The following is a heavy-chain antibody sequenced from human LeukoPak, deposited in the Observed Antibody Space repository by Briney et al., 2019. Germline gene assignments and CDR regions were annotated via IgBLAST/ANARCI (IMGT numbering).Heavy chain of an antibody. J-gene: IGHJ6*02. D-gene: IGHD2-15*01. V-gene: IGHV1-24*01. CDR1: GYIINELS. Sequence: ASVTVSCKVCGYIINELSVHWVRQARGNGLEWMGGFDSEDGETVYAPKFQDRVSMTADTSSNTAFLDLSSLHSEDTAIYYGATRGVVVVSAFYYHSLDLWGQGAALTVTS. CDR2: FDSEDGET. CDR3: ATRGVVVVSAFYYHSLDL.